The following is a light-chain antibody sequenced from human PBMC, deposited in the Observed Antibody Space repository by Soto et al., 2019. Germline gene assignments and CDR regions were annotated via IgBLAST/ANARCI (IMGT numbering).Light chain of an antibody. Sequence: DIQMTQSPSSLSASLGDRVTITCRASQGIGVYLAWFQQKPGKVPKLLIYAASTLQSGVPSRFGGSGSGTDFTLTISSLQPEDFATYYCQKYNSAPLTFGGGTKVEIK. CDR2: AAS. CDR3: QKYNSAPLT. V-gene: IGKV1-27*01. J-gene: IGKJ4*01. CDR1: QGIGVY.